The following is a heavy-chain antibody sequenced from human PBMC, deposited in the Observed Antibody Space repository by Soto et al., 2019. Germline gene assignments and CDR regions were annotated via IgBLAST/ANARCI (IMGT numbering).Heavy chain of an antibody. V-gene: IGHV3-30*18. CDR2: ISYDGSHQ. CDR3: AKDPKCCTIGSHFLDNWFDP. D-gene: IGHD2-8*01. J-gene: IGHJ5*02. Sequence: PGGSLRLCFAASGFTFSNYGMHWVRQTPGKGLEWVAVISYDGSHQFYTDSVKGRFTISRDNSKNTLYLQMNSLKTEDTAMYYCAKDPKCCTIGSHFLDNWFDPWGQGTLVTVSS. CDR1: GFTFSNYG.